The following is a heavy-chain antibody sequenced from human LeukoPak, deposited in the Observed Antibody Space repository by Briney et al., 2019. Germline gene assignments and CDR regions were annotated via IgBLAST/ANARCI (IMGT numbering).Heavy chain of an antibody. D-gene: IGHD6-25*01. CDR3: AKESPAPAGYYYGMDV. Sequence: GGSLRLSCAASGFTFSSYAMSWVRQAPGKGLEWVSAISGSGGSTYYADSVKGRFTISRDNSKSTLYLQMNSLRAEDTAVYYCAKESPAPAGYYYGMDVWGQGTTVTVSS. CDR2: ISGSGGST. CDR1: GFTFSSYA. J-gene: IGHJ6*02. V-gene: IGHV3-23*01.